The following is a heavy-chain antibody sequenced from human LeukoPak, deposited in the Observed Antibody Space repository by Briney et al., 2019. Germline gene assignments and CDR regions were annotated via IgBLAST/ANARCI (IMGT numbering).Heavy chain of an antibody. D-gene: IGHD4-17*01. CDR2: INAGNGNT. J-gene: IGHJ5*02. CDR3: ARDPLTTVTTGWFDP. CDR1: GYTFTSYA. V-gene: IGHV1-3*01. Sequence: ASVKVFCKASGYTFTSYAMHWVRQAPGQRLEWMGWINAGNGNTKYSQKFQGRVTITRDTSASTAYMELSSLRSEDTAVYYCARDPLTTVTTGWFDPWGQGTLVTVSS.